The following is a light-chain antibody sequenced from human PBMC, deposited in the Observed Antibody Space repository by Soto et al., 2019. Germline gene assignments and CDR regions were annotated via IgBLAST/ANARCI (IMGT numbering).Light chain of an antibody. Sequence: EIVMTQSPATLSVSPGERATLSCRASQSVSSSLAWYQQKPGQAPRLLIYGASTRATCIPARFSGSGSGTEFTLTISSLQSEDVAVYYCQQYNNWWTFGQGTKVEIK. V-gene: IGKV3-15*01. CDR3: QQYNNWWT. CDR1: QSVSSS. J-gene: IGKJ1*01. CDR2: GAS.